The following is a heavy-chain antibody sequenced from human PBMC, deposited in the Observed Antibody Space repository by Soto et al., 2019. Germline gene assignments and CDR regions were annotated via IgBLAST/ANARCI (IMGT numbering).Heavy chain of an antibody. CDR2: ISYDGSNK. Sequence: QVQLVESGGGVVQPGRSLRLSCAASGFTFSSYGMHWVRQAPGKGLEWVAVISYDGSNKYYADSVKGRFTIFRDNSKNTLYLQMNSLRAEDTAVYYCAKEDPPNIVLVRTYFDYWGQGTLVTVSS. CDR1: GFTFSSYG. CDR3: AKEDPPNIVLVRTYFDY. J-gene: IGHJ4*02. V-gene: IGHV3-30*18. D-gene: IGHD2-2*01.